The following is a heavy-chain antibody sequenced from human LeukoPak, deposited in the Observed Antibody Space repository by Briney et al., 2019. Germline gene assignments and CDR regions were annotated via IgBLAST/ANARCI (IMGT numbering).Heavy chain of an antibody. CDR3: ASLGYQRDY. Sequence: PGGSLRLSCAASGFTFSSYWMHWVRQAPGKGLVWVSRVNSDGSSISYADSAKDRFTISRDNAKNTLYLQMNSLRAEDTAVYYCASLGYQRDYWGQGTLVTVSS. CDR2: VNSDGSSI. V-gene: IGHV3-74*01. J-gene: IGHJ4*02. D-gene: IGHD2-15*01. CDR1: GFTFSSYW.